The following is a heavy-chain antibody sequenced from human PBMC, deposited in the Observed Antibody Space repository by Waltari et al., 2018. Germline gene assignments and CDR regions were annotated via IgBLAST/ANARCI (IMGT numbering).Heavy chain of an antibody. CDR2: VHQSGRS. CDR1: GDSISNNFF. CDR3: ASDRGRGLYLDS. J-gene: IGHJ4*02. D-gene: IGHD2-15*01. Sequence: QVQLQESGPGLVKPSGTLSLTCTVLGDSISNNFFWSWVRQSPGKGLEWIGQVHQSGRSNYNPSLESRVTVSMDTSKNQFSLKMTSVTAADTAIYYCASDRGRGLYLDSWGQGTLVTVSP. V-gene: IGHV4-4*02.